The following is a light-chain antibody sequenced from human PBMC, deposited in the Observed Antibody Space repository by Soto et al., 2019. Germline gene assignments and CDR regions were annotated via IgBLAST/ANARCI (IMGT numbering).Light chain of an antibody. CDR3: QQYNSWLST. Sequence: EIVLKKSPVTLSFSRGQGATLSCRASQSVSSKLAWYQQKPGQAPRLLIYGASTRATGIPARFSGSGSGTEFTLIISSLQSEDSAVYYCQQYNSWLSTFGPGTKVDIK. V-gene: IGKV3-15*01. CDR1: QSVSSK. J-gene: IGKJ1*01. CDR2: GAS.